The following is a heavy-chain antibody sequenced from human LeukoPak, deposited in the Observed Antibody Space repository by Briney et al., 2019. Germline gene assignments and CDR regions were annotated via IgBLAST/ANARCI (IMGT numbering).Heavy chain of an antibody. CDR2: ISYDGSDK. CDR3: AREALPYYYDSSGFDY. Sequence: GTSLRLSCAASGFTFSSYGIHWVRQAPGKGLEWVAVISYDGSDKYYADSVKGRFTISRDNSKNTLYLQMNSLRAEDTAVYYCAREALPYYYDSSGFDYWGQGTLVTVSS. J-gene: IGHJ4*02. CDR1: GFTFSSYG. D-gene: IGHD3-22*01. V-gene: IGHV3-30*03.